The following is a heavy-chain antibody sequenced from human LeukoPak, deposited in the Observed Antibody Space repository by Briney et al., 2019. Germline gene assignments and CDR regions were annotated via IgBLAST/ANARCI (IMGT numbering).Heavy chain of an antibody. CDR2: INPSGGST. Sequence: GASVKVSCKASGYTFTSYYMHWVRQAPGQGLEWMGIINPSGGSTSYAQKFQGRVTMTRDTSTSTVYMELSSLRSEGTAVYYCAGDLRGSLRAARPGWFDPWGQGTLVTVSS. CDR3: AGDLRGSLRAARPGWFDP. CDR1: GYTFTSYY. D-gene: IGHD6-6*01. J-gene: IGHJ5*02. V-gene: IGHV1-46*01.